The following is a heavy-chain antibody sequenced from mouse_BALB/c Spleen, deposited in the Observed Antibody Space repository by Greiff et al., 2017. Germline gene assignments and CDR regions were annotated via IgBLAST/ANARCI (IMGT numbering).Heavy chain of an antibody. CDR1: GFTFSSYA. J-gene: IGHJ4*01. CDR2: ISSGGSYT. Sequence: DVMLVESGGGLVKPGGSLKLSCAASGFTFSSYAMSWVRQSPEKRLEWVAEISSGGSYTYYPDTVTGRFTISRDNAKNTLYLEMSSLRSEDTAMYYCARIHGCYYAMDYWGQGTSVTVSS. CDR3: ARIHGCYYAMDY. V-gene: IGHV5-9-4*01.